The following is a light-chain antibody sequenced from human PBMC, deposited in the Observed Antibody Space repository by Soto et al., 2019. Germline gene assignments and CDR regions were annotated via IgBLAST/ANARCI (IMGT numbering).Light chain of an antibody. J-gene: IGLJ1*01. CDR2: DNN. CDR1: SSNIGAGYD. Sequence: QSVLTQPPSVSGAPGQRVTISCAGSSSNIGAGYDVHWYQHLPGTAPKLLIYDNNNRPSGVPDRFSGSKSGTSASLAITVLQAEYEADYYCQSYDSSLSAPDVFGTGTKLTVL. CDR3: QSYDSSLSAPDV. V-gene: IGLV1-40*01.